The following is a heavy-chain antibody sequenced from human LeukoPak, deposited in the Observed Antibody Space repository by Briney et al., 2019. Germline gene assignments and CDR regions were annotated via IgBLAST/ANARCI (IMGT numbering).Heavy chain of an antibody. Sequence: NPSETLSLTCTVSGGSISSGSYYWSWIRQPAGKGLEWIGRIYTSGSTNYNPSLKSRVTISVDTSKNQFSLKLSSVTAADTAVYYCARSYCSSTSCYEYWFDPWGQETLVTVSS. CDR3: ARSYCSSTSCYEYWFDP. J-gene: IGHJ5*02. V-gene: IGHV4-61*02. CDR2: IYTSGST. CDR1: GGSISSGSYY. D-gene: IGHD2-2*01.